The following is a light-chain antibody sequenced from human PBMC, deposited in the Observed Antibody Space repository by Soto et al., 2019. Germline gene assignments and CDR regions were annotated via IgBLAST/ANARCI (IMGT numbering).Light chain of an antibody. V-gene: IGKV1-5*03. Sequence: DYQGTQSPSTLSASFGDRVTITCRASQNIYTWLAWYQQKPGIAPKLLIHKASTLESGVPSRFSGSGYGTECTLTISGLQPEDSATYYCQQYERYSTFGQGTKV. CDR2: KAS. CDR3: QQYERYST. CDR1: QNIYTW. J-gene: IGKJ1*01.